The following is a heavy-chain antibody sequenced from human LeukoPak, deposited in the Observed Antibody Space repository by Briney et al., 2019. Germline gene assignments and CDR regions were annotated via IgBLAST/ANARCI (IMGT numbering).Heavy chain of an antibody. Sequence: PGESLKISCEGSGYSFTSSWIGWVRQMPGKGLEWMGIIYPGDSDIRYSPSFQGQVTISADKSITTAYQQWSSLKASDTAIYYCARGLYCSGGSCRFDYWGQGTQVTVSS. CDR1: GYSFTSSW. CDR3: ARGLYCSGGSCRFDY. CDR2: IYPGDSDI. D-gene: IGHD2-15*01. V-gene: IGHV5-51*01. J-gene: IGHJ4*02.